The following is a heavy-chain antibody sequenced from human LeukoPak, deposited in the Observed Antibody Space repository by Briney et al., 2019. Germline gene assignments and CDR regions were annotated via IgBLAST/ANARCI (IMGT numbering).Heavy chain of an antibody. V-gene: IGHV3-7*01. D-gene: IGHD3-22*01. CDR1: GFTFSSYW. J-gene: IGHJ6*03. Sequence: GGSLRLSCAASGFTFSSYWMSWVRQAPGKGLEWVANIKQDGSEKYYVDSVEGRFTISRDDAKNSLYLQMNSLRAEDTAVYYCARASSYYDSSGYNYYYMDVWGKGTTVTVSS. CDR2: IKQDGSEK. CDR3: ARASSYYDSSGYNYYYMDV.